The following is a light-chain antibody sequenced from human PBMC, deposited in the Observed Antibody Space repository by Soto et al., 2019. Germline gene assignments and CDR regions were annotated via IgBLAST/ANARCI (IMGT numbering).Light chain of an antibody. CDR1: QTVGSS. CDR2: AAS. CDR3: QQYYHWPPYT. J-gene: IGKJ2*01. V-gene: IGKV3-15*01. Sequence: EVVMTQSPDTLSVSPGERATLSCRASQTVGSSLAWYQQRPGQAPRILIYAASTRAPGIPARFSGSGSGAEFTLTISSLQSEDFAVYYCQQYYHWPPYTFGQGTKLEI.